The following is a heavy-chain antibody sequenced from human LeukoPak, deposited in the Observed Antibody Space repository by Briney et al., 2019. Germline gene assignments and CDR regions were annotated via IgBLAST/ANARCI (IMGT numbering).Heavy chain of an antibody. CDR1: GGTFSSYA. CDR2: IIPIFGTA. CDR3: ATGTLYDYVWGSYRYIPWNY. V-gene: IGHV1-69*13. J-gene: IGHJ4*02. Sequence: SVKVSCKASGGTFSSYAISWMRQAPGQGLEWMGGIIPIFGTANNAQKFQGRVTITADESTSTAYMELSSLRSEDTAVYYCATGTLYDYVWGSYRYIPWNYWGQGTLVTVSS. D-gene: IGHD3-16*02.